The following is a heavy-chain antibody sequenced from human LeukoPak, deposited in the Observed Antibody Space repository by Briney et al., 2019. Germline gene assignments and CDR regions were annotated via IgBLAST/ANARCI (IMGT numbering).Heavy chain of an antibody. V-gene: IGHV3-30*02. CDR3: AKDLRSRIAAAGAPDY. CDR1: GFTFSSYG. J-gene: IGHJ4*02. CDR2: MRYDGSNK. D-gene: IGHD6-13*01. Sequence: GGSLRLSCAASGFTFSSYGMHWVRQAPGKGLEWVAFMRYDGSNKYYADSVKGRFTISRDNSKNTLYLQMNSLRAEDTAVYYCAKDLRSRIAAAGAPDYWGQGTLVTVSS.